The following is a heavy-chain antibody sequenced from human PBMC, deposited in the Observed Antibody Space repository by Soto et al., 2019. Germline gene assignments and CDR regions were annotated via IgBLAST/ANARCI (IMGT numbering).Heavy chain of an antibody. CDR1: GGTFSSYS. J-gene: IGHJ4*02. CDR3: ARAGGRHPGGIHY. CDR2: IIPIFGTA. V-gene: IGHV1-69*06. D-gene: IGHD1-26*01. Sequence: QVQLVQSWAEVKKPGSSVKVSCKASGGTFSSYSINWVRQAPGQGLEWMGEIIPIFGTANYAQKFQGRVTITDERSTSKAYMELSSLRSGDTAVYYGARAGGRHPGGIHYWGQGTLVTVSS.